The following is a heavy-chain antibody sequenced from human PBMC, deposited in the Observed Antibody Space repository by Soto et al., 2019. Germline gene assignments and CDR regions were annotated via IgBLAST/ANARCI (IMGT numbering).Heavy chain of an antibody. CDR2: INPNSGGT. D-gene: IGHD6-6*01. CDR3: AGGSSSVTWDYYGMDV. Sequence: ASVTLSRTASGYTLTGSYMHWVRQAPGQGLEWMGWINPNSGGTNYAQKFQGWVTMTRDTSISTAYMELSRLRSDDTAVYYCAGGSSSVTWDYYGMDVWGQGTTVTVSS. J-gene: IGHJ6*02. CDR1: GYTLTGSY. V-gene: IGHV1-2*04.